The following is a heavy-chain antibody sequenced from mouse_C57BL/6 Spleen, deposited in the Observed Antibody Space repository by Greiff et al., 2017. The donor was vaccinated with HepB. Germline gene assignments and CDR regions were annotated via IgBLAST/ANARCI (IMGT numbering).Heavy chain of an antibody. CDR3: ARYTGRYYFDY. V-gene: IGHV7-3*01. CDR2: IRNKANGYTT. CDR1: GFTFTDYY. J-gene: IGHJ2*01. D-gene: IGHD1-1*01. Sequence: EVKLMESGGGLVQPGGSLSLSCAASGFTFTDYYMSWVRQPPGKALEWLGFIRNKANGYTTEYSASVKGRFTISRDNSQSILYLQMNALRDEDSATYYCARYTGRYYFDYWGQGTTLTVSS.